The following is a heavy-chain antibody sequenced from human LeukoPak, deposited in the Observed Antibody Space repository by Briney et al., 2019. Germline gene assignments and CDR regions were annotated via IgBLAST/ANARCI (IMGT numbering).Heavy chain of an antibody. CDR1: GGSVSSYY. D-gene: IGHD3-10*01. Sequence: PSETLSLTCTVSGGSVSSYYWSWIRQPAGKGLEWIGRIYTSGSTSYNPSLKSRVTMSVDTSKNQFSLKLSSVTAADTAVYYCATDGMVRGPDAWFDSWGQGTLVTVSS. CDR3: ATDGMVRGPDAWFDS. J-gene: IGHJ5*01. CDR2: IYTSGST. V-gene: IGHV4-4*07.